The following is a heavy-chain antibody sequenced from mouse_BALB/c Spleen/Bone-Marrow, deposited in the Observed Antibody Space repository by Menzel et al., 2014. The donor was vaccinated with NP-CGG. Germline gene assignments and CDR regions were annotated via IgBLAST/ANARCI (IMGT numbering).Heavy chain of an antibody. Sequence: EVKLVESGGGLVQPGGSLKLSCVASGFTFSSYGMSWVRQTPDKRLELVATINNNGGSTYYPDSVKGQFTISRDNTKNTPYLQMSSLKSEDTAMYYCARVYGWYFDVWGAGTTVTVSS. V-gene: IGHV5-6-3*01. CDR2: INNNGGST. CDR3: ARVYGWYFDV. D-gene: IGHD1-1*01. J-gene: IGHJ1*01. CDR1: GFTFSSYG.